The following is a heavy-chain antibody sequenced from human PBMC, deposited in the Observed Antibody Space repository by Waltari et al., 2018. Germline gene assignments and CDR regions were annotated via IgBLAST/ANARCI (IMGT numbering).Heavy chain of an antibody. Sequence: QVQLVESGGGVVQPGGSLRLSCAASGLTFRSYGMHWVRQAPGKGLEWVAFIRYDGSNKYYADSVKGRFTISRDNSKNTLYLQMNSLRAEDTAVYYSWSTGVDRGFDYWGQGTLVTVSS. V-gene: IGHV3-30*02. D-gene: IGHD2-8*02. CDR1: GLTFRSYG. J-gene: IGHJ4*02. CDR2: IRYDGSNK. CDR3: WSTGVDRGFDY.